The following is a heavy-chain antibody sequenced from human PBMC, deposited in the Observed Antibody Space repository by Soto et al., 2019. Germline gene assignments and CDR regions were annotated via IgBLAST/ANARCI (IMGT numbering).Heavy chain of an antibody. CDR2: IYYSGST. Sequence: SETLSLTCTVSGGSISSYYWSWIRQPPGKGLEWIGYIYYSGSTNYNPSLKSRVIISVDTSKNQFSLKLSSVTAADTAVYYCARDRMFDYWGQGTLVTVSS. J-gene: IGHJ4*02. V-gene: IGHV4-59*01. CDR3: ARDRMFDY. CDR1: GGSISSYY.